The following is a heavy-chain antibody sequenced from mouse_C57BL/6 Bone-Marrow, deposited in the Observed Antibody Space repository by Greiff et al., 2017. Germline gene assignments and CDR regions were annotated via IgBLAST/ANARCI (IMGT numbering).Heavy chain of an antibody. V-gene: IGHV1-85*01. D-gene: IGHD2-4*01. CDR2: IYPRDGST. Sequence: QVQLKQSGPELVKPGASVKLSCKASGYTFTSYDINWVKQSPGQGLEWIGWIYPRDGSTKYNEKFKGKATLTVDTSSSTAYMELHSLTSEDSAVYFCTRPFYYDYAYFDVWGTGTTVTVSA. J-gene: IGHJ1*03. CDR3: TRPFYYDYAYFDV. CDR1: GYTFTSYD.